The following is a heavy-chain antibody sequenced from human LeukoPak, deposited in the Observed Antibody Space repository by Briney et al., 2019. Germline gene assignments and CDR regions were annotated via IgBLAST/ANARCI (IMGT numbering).Heavy chain of an antibody. CDR3: ARVEGSGGYPFDY. D-gene: IGHD3-10*01. CDR1: GFTVSSNY. CDR2: IYSGGST. J-gene: IGHJ4*02. V-gene: IGHV3-66*01. Sequence: GGSLRLSCAASGFTVSSNYMSWVRQAPGKGLEWVSVIYSGGSTYYADSVKGRFTISRDNSKNTLYLQMNSLRAEDTAVYYCARVEGSGGYPFDYWGQGTLVTVSS.